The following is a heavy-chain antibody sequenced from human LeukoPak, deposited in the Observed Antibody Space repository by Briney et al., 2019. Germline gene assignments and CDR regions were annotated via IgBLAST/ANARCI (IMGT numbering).Heavy chain of an antibody. V-gene: IGHV3-7*01. CDR2: IKEDGSRD. CDR1: GFTFTTYW. CDR3: ARDGGGYDP. Sequence: GGSLRLSCAASGFTFTTYWMSWVRQTPEKGLEWVANIKEDGSRDYYVDSVKRRFTISRDNATNLLYLQMKSLRAEDTATYYCARDGGGYDPWGQGTPVTVSS. J-gene: IGHJ5*02. D-gene: IGHD5-24*01.